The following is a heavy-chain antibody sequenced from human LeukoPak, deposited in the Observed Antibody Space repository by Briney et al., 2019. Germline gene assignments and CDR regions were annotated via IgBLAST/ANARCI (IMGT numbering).Heavy chain of an antibody. CDR2: INSDGSST. CDR1: GFTFSSYW. Sequence: PGGSLRLSCAASGFTFSSYWMHWVRQAPGKGLVWVSRINSDGSSTSYADSVRGRFSISRDNAKNTLYLQMNSLRAEDTAVYYCARHYGSGSYYWVDYYYYMDVWGKGTTVTISS. J-gene: IGHJ6*03. D-gene: IGHD3-10*01. CDR3: ARHYGSGSYYWVDYYYYMDV. V-gene: IGHV3-74*01.